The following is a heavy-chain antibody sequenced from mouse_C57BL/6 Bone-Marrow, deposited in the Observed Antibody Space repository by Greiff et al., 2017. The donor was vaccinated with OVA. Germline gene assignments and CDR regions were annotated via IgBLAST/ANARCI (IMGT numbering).Heavy chain of an antibody. J-gene: IGHJ1*03. CDR2: IWSDGST. V-gene: IGHV2-6-1*01. D-gene: IGHD2-1*01. Sequence: QVQLKESGPGLVAPSQSMGRRWTVSPLSSTIYVVHWVRQPPGKGLEWLVVIWSDGSTTYNSALKSRLSISKDNSKSQVFLKMNSLQTDDTAMYYCARHRDGNYLYFDVWGTGTTVTVSS. CDR1: PLSSTIYV. CDR3: ARHRDGNYLYFDV.